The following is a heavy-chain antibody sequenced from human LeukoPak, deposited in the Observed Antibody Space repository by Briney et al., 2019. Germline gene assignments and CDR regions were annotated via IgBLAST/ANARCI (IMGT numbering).Heavy chain of an antibody. J-gene: IGHJ4*02. CDR3: ARDSGATDFDY. CDR2: IYHSGRT. D-gene: IGHD1-26*01. V-gene: IGHV4-59*12. Sequence: KPSETLSLTCTVSGGSISSYYWSWIRQPPGKGLEWIGSIYHSGRTFYNPSLKSRVTISVDTSKNQFSLKLTSVTAADTAVYYCARDSGATDFDYWGQGTLVTVSS. CDR1: GGSISSYY.